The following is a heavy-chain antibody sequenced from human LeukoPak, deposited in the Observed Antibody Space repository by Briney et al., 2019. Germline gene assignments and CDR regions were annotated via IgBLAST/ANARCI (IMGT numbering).Heavy chain of an antibody. CDR2: IYYSGST. D-gene: IGHD4-23*01. CDR1: GGSISSSSYY. V-gene: IGHV4-39*01. CDR3: ARQGNSGDYAFDI. Sequence: SETLSLTCTVSGGSISSSSYYWGWIRQPPGKGLEWIGSIYYSGSTNYNPSLKSRVTISVDTSKNQFSLKLSSVTAADTAMYHCARQGNSGDYAFDIWGQGTMVTVSS. J-gene: IGHJ3*02.